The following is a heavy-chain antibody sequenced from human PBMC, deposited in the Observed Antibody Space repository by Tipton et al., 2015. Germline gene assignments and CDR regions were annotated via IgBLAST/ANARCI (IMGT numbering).Heavy chain of an antibody. CDR1: GDSISSSSW. D-gene: IGHD3-22*01. CDR2: INHSGST. J-gene: IGHJ6*02. Sequence: SLRLSCTVSGDSISSSSWWTWVRQPPGKGLEWIGEINHSGSTNYNPSLKSRVTISVDTSKIQFSLKLSSVTAADTAVYYCARGGWWLWSSAGGLDVWGQGSPVTVSS. CDR3: ARGGWWLWSSAGGLDV. V-gene: IGHV4-4*02.